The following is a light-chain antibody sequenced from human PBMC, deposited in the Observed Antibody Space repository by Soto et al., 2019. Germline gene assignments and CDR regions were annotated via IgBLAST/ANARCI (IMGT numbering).Light chain of an antibody. J-gene: IGKJ1*01. CDR1: QSISDT. CDR3: QQRSICPWT. CDR2: DAS. V-gene: IGKV3-11*01. Sequence: EILMTQSPATLSVSPGGRATLSCRASQSISDTLAWYQQKPGQAPRLLIYDASKRATGIPARFSGSGSGTDSTLTISSLEPEDFAVYSCQQRSICPWTFGQGTKVDI.